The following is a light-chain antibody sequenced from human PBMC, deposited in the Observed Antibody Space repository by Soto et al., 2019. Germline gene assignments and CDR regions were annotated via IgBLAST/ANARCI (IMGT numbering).Light chain of an antibody. CDR2: DVT. V-gene: IGLV2-11*01. J-gene: IGLJ2*01. CDR3: CSFAGSYTLKV. Sequence: QSALTQPRSVSGSPGQSVTISCTGTSSDVGAYNYVSWYQHLPGKAPKLMIYDVTKRPSGVPDRFSGSKSGNTASLTISGLQAEDEADYYCCSFAGSYTLKVFGGGTKLTVL. CDR1: SSDVGAYNY.